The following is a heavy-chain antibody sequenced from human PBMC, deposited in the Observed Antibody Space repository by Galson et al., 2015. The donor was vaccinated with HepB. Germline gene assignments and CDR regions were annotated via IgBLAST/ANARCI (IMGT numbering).Heavy chain of an antibody. CDR3: ARDRGGWTAFDI. CDR1: GFTFSSSA. D-gene: IGHD2-15*01. Sequence: SLRLSCAASGFTFSSSAMHWVRQAPGKGLEWVTVISYDGNNKYYADSVKGRFTISRDNSENTLYLQMNSLRAEDTAIYYCARDRGGWTAFDIWGQGTMVTVSS. V-gene: IGHV3-30-3*01. J-gene: IGHJ3*02. CDR2: ISYDGNNK.